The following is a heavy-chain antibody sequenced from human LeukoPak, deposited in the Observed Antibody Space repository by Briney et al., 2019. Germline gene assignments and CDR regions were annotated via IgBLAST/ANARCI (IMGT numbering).Heavy chain of an antibody. CDR2: ISYDGRDK. CDR1: GFNFASYA. D-gene: IGHD2-21*01. J-gene: IGHJ4*02. V-gene: IGHV3-30*03. Sequence: GGSLRLSCTATGFNFASYAMYWVRQAPGRGLEWVASISYDGRDKYYVNSVKGRFLISKDSSMITLFLDMNSLRPEDTALYYCARDLYSRSPYFDVWGQGTLVTVSS. CDR3: ARDLYSRSPYFDV.